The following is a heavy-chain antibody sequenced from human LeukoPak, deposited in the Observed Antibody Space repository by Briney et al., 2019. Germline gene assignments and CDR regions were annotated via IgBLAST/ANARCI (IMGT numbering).Heavy chain of an antibody. CDR2: IKQDGSEK. V-gene: IGHV3-7*01. J-gene: IGHJ4*02. Sequence: GGSLRLSCAASGFTFSSYWMSWVRQAPGRGLEWVANIKQDGSEKYYVDSVKGRFTISRDNAKNSLYLQMNGLRAEDTAVYYCAREPLIAAADHFDYWGQGTLVTVSS. D-gene: IGHD6-13*01. CDR3: AREPLIAAADHFDY. CDR1: GFTFSSYW.